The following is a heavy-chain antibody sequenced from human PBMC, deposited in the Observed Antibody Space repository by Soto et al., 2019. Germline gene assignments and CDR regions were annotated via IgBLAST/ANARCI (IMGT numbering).Heavy chain of an antibody. V-gene: IGHV4-59*01. Sequence: SETLSLTCTVSGGSISSYYWCWIRQPPGKGLEWIGYIYYSGSTNYNPSLKSRVTISVDTSKNQFSLKLSSVTAADTAVYYCARTYGGNTFDYWGQGTLVTVS. J-gene: IGHJ4*02. CDR1: GGSISSYY. D-gene: IGHD4-17*01. CDR2: IYYSGST. CDR3: ARTYGGNTFDY.